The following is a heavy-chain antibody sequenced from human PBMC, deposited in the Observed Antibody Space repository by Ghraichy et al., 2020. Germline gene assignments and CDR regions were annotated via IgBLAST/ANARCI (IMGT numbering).Heavy chain of an antibody. CDR2: IYQTGHT. V-gene: IGHV4-59*08. Sequence: SQTLSLTCTVSDPSSTNYYWSWVRQPPGKGLEWIGYIYQTGHTSPNPSLQTRVTISLDTSKTQFSLTLTSLTAADTAVYYCATGTSNSSDFYYFGMDVWGRGTTVTVSS. D-gene: IGHD4-23*01. J-gene: IGHJ6*02. CDR3: ATGTSNSSDFYYFGMDV. CDR1: DPSSTNYY.